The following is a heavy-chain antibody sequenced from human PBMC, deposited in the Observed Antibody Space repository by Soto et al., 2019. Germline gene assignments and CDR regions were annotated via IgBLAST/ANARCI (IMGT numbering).Heavy chain of an antibody. CDR1: GGSISSGGYY. Sequence: PSETLSLTCTVSGGSISSGGYYWSWIRQHPGKGLEWIGYIYYSGSTYYNPSLKSRVTISVDTSKNQFSLYLQLNSLRAEDTAVYYCARDRYGDYSLDSWGQGTLVTVSS. V-gene: IGHV4-31*03. CDR3: ARDRYGDYSLDS. CDR2: IYYSGST. J-gene: IGHJ4*02. D-gene: IGHD4-17*01.